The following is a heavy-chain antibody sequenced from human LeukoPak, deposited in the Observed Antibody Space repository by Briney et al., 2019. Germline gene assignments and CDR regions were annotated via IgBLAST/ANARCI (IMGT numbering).Heavy chain of an antibody. CDR1: GGTFSSYA. J-gene: IGHJ5*02. CDR2: IIPIFGTA. D-gene: IGHD3-22*01. V-gene: IGHV1-69*05. Sequence: GSSVTVSCKASGGTFSSYAISWVRQAPGQGLEWMGGIIPIFGTANYAQKFQGRVTITTDESTSTAYMELSSLRSEDTAVYYCARRTMIGNWFDPWGQGTLVTVSS. CDR3: ARRTMIGNWFDP.